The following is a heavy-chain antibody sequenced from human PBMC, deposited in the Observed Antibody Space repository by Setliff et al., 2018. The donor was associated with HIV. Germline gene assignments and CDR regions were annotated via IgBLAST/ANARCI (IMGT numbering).Heavy chain of an antibody. J-gene: IGHJ4*02. Sequence: LSLSCAVSGFIFSRYEMNWVRQAPGKGLEWISYISSSGNDVKYADSVKGRFTISRDNAKNSLYLQLNSLRADDTSVYYCAREVGAPDYFDSWGQGTLVTVSS. CDR3: AREVGAPDYFDS. CDR1: GFIFSRYE. V-gene: IGHV3-48*03. CDR2: ISSSGNDV. D-gene: IGHD1-26*01.